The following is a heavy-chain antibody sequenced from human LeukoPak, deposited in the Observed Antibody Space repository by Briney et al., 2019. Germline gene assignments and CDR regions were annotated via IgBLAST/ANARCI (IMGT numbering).Heavy chain of an antibody. V-gene: IGHV1-69*06. Sequence: GASVKVSCKASGGTFSSYAISWVRQAPGQGLEWMGGIIPIFGTANYAQKFQGRVTITADKSTSTAYMELSSLRSEDTAVYYCARGGNQYYDSSEDYWGQGTLVTVSS. CDR2: IIPIFGTA. D-gene: IGHD3-22*01. CDR3: ARGGNQYYDSSEDY. CDR1: GGTFSSYA. J-gene: IGHJ4*02.